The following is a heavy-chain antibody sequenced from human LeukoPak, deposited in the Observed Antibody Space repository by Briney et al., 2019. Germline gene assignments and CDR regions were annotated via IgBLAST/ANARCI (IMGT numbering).Heavy chain of an antibody. CDR3: ARGLVVVTMTSSIMDV. Sequence: SGTLSLTCAVSGGSISSSNWWSWVRQPPGKGLEWIGEIYHSGSTNYNPSLKSRVTISVDKSKNQFSLKLSSATAADTAVYYCARGLVVVTMTSSIMDVWGQGTTVTVSS. J-gene: IGHJ6*02. CDR2: IYHSGST. D-gene: IGHD3-22*01. CDR1: GGSISSSNW. V-gene: IGHV4-4*02.